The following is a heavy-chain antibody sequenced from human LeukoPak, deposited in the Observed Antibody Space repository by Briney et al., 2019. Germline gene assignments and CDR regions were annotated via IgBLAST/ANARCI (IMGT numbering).Heavy chain of an antibody. Sequence: GESLKISCKGSGYSFTSCWIGWVRQMRGKGLEWMGIIYPGDSDTRYSPSFQGQVTISADKSISTAYLQWSSLKASDTAMYYCVRQSSGYYRSFDYWGQGTLVTVSS. V-gene: IGHV5-51*01. CDR1: GYSFTSCW. J-gene: IGHJ4*02. D-gene: IGHD3-22*01. CDR3: VRQSSGYYRSFDY. CDR2: IYPGDSDT.